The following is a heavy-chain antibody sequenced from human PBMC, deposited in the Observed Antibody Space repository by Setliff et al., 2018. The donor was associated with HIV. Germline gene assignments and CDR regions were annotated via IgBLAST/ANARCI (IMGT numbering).Heavy chain of an antibody. CDR2: IYTNGST. J-gene: IGHJ3*02. Sequence: SETLSLTCTVSGGSISSYYWSWIRQPPGKGLEWIGYIYTNGSTSYSPSLKSRVTISVDTSKNQFSLRLSSVTAADTAVYYCARVSSFNKIIREAFDIWGQGTLVTVSS. D-gene: IGHD3-10*01. CDR3: ARVSSFNKIIREAFDI. CDR1: GGSISSYY. V-gene: IGHV4-4*08.